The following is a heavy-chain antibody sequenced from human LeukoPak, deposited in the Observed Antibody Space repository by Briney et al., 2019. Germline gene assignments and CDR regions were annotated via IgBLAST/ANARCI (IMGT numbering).Heavy chain of an antibody. CDR2: IYYSGNT. V-gene: IGHV4-39*07. J-gene: IGHJ5*02. D-gene: IGHD1-26*01. Sequence: PSETLSLTCTVSGVSISSSNSYWGWIRQPPGKGLEWIGSIYYSGNTYYNASLKSQVSISIDTSKNQFSLRLTSVTAADTAVYYCARVLSGSQRWGFDPWGQGTLVTVSS. CDR1: GVSISSSNSY. CDR3: ARVLSGSQRWGFDP.